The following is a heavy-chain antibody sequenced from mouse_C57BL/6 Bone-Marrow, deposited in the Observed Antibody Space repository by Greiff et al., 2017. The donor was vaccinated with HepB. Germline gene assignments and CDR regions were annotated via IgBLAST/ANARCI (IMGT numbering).Heavy chain of an antibody. CDR1: GYTFTSYW. Sequence: QVQLQQPGAELVRPGSSVKLSCKASGYTFTSYWMDWVKQRPGQGLEWIGNIYPSDSETHYNQKFKDKATLTVDKSSSTAYMQLSSLTSEDSAVYYCARRSNYEGVCWYFGVWGRGPTVTVTS. V-gene: IGHV1-61*01. J-gene: IGHJ1*03. D-gene: IGHD2-5*01. CDR3: ARRSNYEGVCWYFGV. CDR2: IYPSDSET.